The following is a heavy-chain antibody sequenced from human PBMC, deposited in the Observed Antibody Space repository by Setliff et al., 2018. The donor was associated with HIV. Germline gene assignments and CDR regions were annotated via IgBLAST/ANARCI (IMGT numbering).Heavy chain of an antibody. J-gene: IGHJ5*01. Sequence: GESLKISCKGSGFTFTDYWIGWVRQMPEKGLEWMGIIYPDDSDTRYSPSFQGQVTLSADKSINTTYLQWSSLKASDTAMYYCATLVGTNGVVWFDPWGQGTLVTVSS. CDR1: GFTFTDYW. CDR3: ATLVGTNGVVWFDP. D-gene: IGHD1-26*01. CDR2: IYPDDSDT. V-gene: IGHV5-51*01.